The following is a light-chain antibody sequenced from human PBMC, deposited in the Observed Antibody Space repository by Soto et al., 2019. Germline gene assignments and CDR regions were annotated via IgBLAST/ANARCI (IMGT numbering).Light chain of an antibody. V-gene: IGLV2-23*01. CDR2: EGN. CDR3: CSYTDGSSLL. Sequence: QSALTQPASVSESPGQSISISCGGGRNDIGTYNLVSWYQQHPGKAPKLIIYEGNKRPSGVSNRFSGSRSGNMASLTISGLQAEDEADYYCCSYTDGSSLLFGGGTKLTVL. CDR1: RNDIGTYNL. J-gene: IGLJ3*02.